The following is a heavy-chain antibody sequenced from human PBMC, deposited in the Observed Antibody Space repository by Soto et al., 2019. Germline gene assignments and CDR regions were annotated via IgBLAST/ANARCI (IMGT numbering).Heavy chain of an antibody. V-gene: IGHV1-69*01. J-gene: IGHJ4*02. CDR1: GGTFSSYR. D-gene: IGHD6-13*01. CDR2: IVPIYRTA. Sequence: QVQLVQAGAEMRRPGSSVKGSCKASGGTFSSYRITWVRQAPVQGLEWVGGIVPIYRTADHAQKFQGRLTITAHESARTAYLELRVLKSQDTAVSYCARDSVAQLSSSWGQGTLFTVSA. CDR3: ARDSVAQLSSS.